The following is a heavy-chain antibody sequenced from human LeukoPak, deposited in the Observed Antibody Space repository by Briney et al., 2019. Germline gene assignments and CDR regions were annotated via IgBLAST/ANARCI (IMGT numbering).Heavy chain of an antibody. V-gene: IGHV5-51*01. CDR1: GYSFTRYW. D-gene: IGHD2-2*01. CDR3: ARPVVPAAMFEADY. J-gene: IGHJ4*02. CDR2: IYPGDSDT. Sequence: GESLKISCKGSGYSFTRYWIGWVRQMPGKGLEWMGIIYPGDSDTRYSPSFQGQVTISAGKSISTAYLQWSSLKASDTAMYYCARPVVPAAMFEADYWGQGTLVTVSS.